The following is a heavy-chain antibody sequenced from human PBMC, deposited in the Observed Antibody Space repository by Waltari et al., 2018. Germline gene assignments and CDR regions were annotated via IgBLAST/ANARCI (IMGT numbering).Heavy chain of an antibody. CDR2: IYHSGLT. J-gene: IGHJ4*02. D-gene: IGHD6-13*01. V-gene: IGHV4-38-2*01. CDR1: GYSISSGYY. Sequence: QVQLQESGPGLVKPSETLSLTCAVSGYSISSGYYWGWIRQPPGKGLEWIGSIYHSGLTCYTPSHKSRVTISVDTAKNQFSLKLSSVTAAYTAVYYCARLKAAADYYLDYWGQGTLVTVSS. CDR3: ARLKAAADYYLDY.